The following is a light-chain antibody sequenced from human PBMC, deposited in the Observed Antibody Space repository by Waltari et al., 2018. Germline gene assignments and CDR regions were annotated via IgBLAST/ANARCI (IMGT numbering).Light chain of an antibody. CDR3: QQLNSYQWT. CDR1: QGINNY. Sequence: IQLTQSPSSLSASVGDRVTITCRASQGINNYLAWYQQKPGKAPKLLIYAASTLQSGGPSRFSGSGSGTDFTLTISSLQPEDLASYYCQQLNSYQWTFGQGTKVEVK. V-gene: IGKV1-9*01. J-gene: IGKJ1*01. CDR2: AAS.